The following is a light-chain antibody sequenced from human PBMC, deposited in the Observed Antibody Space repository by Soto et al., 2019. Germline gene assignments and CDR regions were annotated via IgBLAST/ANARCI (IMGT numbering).Light chain of an antibody. V-gene: IGKV1-6*01. CDR2: STS. Sequence: IQMTQSPPSLSASLGDRVTISCRASQAIKHDLGWYQQKPGKAPKRVIYSTSKLQSGVPSRFSGTGSGTDFTLTITGLQPEDFATYYCLHDYNYPLTFGGGTKVDIK. CDR3: LHDYNYPLT. J-gene: IGKJ4*01. CDR1: QAIKHD.